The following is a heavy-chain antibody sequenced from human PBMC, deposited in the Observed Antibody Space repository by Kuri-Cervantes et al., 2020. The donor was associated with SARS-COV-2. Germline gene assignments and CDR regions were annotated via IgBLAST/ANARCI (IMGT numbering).Heavy chain of an antibody. D-gene: IGHD4-11*01. J-gene: IGHJ4*02. V-gene: IGHV4-59*08. CDR2: IYYSGSS. CDR3: ARRIDYSNCFDY. Sequence: SETLSLTCTVSGGSISSHYWSWIRQPPGKGLEWIGYIYYSGSSNYNPSLKSRVTISVDTSKNQFSLKLSSVTAADTAVYYCARRIDYSNCFDYWGQGTLVTVSS. CDR1: GGSISSHY.